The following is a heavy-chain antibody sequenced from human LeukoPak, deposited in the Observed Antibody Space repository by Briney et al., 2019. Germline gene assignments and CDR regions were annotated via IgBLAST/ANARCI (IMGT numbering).Heavy chain of an antibody. D-gene: IGHD6-13*01. CDR3: AKSLRSSSWPVLDY. J-gene: IGHJ4*02. CDR2: ISGSGGST. Sequence: GGSLRLSCAASGFTFSSYAMSWVRQAPGKELEWVSAISGSGGSTYYADSVKGRFTISRDNSKNTLYLQMNSLRAEDTAVYYCAKSLRSSSWPVLDYWGQGTLVTVSS. CDR1: GFTFSSYA. V-gene: IGHV3-23*01.